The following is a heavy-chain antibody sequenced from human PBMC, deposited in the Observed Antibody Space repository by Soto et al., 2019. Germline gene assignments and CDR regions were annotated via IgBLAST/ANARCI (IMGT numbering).Heavy chain of an antibody. CDR2: ISAYNGHT. CDR3: ARDPQIFDH. CDR1: SYTFTSYG. J-gene: IGHJ4*02. Sequence: QVQLVQSGAEGKKPGASVKVSCKASSYTFTSYGISWVRQAPGQGLEWMGWISAYNGHTKYAKKFQGRVTMTTDTSSSPAYIELRSLRSDDTALYYCARDPQIFDHWGQGTLGTVSS. V-gene: IGHV1-18*04.